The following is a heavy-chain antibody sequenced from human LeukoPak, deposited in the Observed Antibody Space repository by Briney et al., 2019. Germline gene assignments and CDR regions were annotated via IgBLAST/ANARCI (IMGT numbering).Heavy chain of an antibody. CDR1: GGSISSSSYY. D-gene: IGHD3-10*01. Sequence: ETLSLTCTVSGGSISSSSYYWGWIRQPPGKGLEWIGSIYYSGSTYYNPSLKSRVTISVDTSKNQFSLKLSSVTTADTAVYYCARGSTMVRGIVLVKDSYYGMDVWGQGTTVTVSS. V-gene: IGHV4-39*07. J-gene: IGHJ6*02. CDR3: ARGSTMVRGIVLVKDSYYGMDV. CDR2: IYYSGST.